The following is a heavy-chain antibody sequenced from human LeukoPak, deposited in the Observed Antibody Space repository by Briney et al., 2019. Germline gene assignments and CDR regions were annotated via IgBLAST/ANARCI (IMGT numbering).Heavy chain of an antibody. CDR3: ARDPPLTSGGSDYNDY. CDR2: INPNSGGT. Sequence: ASVKVSCKASGYTFTGYYMNWVRQAPGQGLEWMGWINPNSGGTNYAQKFQGRVTMTRDTSISTAYMELSRLRSDDTAVYYCARDPPLTSGGSDYNDYWGQGTLVTVSS. CDR1: GYTFTGYY. D-gene: IGHD2-15*01. J-gene: IGHJ4*02. V-gene: IGHV1-2*02.